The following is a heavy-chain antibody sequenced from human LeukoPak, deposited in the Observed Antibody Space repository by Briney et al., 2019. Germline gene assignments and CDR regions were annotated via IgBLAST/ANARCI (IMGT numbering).Heavy chain of an antibody. CDR2: IWYDESNK. D-gene: IGHD3-10*01. V-gene: IGHV3-33*01. J-gene: IGHJ3*02. CDR3: ARGKLGSFDI. Sequence: GGSLRLSCVASLFAFSNYDMHWVRQAPCKGLDWVGLIWYDESNKYYADSVKGRFTISRDNSKNTLYLQMNSLRVEETAVYYCARGKLGSFDIWGQGTLVTVSS. CDR1: LFAFSNYD.